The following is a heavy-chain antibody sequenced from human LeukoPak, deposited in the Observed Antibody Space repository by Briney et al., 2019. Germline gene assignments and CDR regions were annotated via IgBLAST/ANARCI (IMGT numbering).Heavy chain of an antibody. J-gene: IGHJ4*02. CDR1: GYTFTDYY. CDR2: INPSSGAT. CDR3: ARIDFWSGYCLDY. Sequence: ASVKVSCKGPGYTFTDYYMHWVRQAPGQGLEWMGWINPSSGATNYAHKFQGRVTMTRDTSITTASMELSRLRPDDTAVYYCARIDFWSGYCLDYWGQGTLVTVSS. V-gene: IGHV1-2*07. D-gene: IGHD3-3*01.